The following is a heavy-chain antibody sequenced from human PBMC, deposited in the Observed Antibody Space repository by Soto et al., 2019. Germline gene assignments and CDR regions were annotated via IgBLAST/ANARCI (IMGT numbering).Heavy chain of an antibody. D-gene: IGHD3-9*01. J-gene: IGHJ4*02. Sequence: PEGSLKISCSVSGHSFTKYWIGWVRQMPWKGLEWMGIIYPSDSDTRYSPSFQGQVTISADKSISTAYLQWSSLKASDTAMYYCARRGILTGYYLFDYWGQGTLVTVSS. CDR2: IYPSDSDT. V-gene: IGHV5-51*01. CDR1: GHSFTKYW. CDR3: ARRGILTGYYLFDY.